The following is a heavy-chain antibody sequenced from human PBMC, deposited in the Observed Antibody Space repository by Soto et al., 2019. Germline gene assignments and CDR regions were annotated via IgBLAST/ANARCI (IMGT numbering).Heavy chain of an antibody. J-gene: IGHJ6*02. CDR2: IYHSGST. CDR3: ARVRVVVGLYYYGMDV. Sequence: SETLSLTCAVSGGSISSSNWWSWVRQPPGKGLEWIGEIYHSGSTNYNPSLKSRVTISVDKSKNQFSLKLSSVTAADPAVYYCARVRVVVGLYYYGMDVWGQGTTGTVSS. V-gene: IGHV4-4*02. D-gene: IGHD2-15*01. CDR1: GGSISSSNW.